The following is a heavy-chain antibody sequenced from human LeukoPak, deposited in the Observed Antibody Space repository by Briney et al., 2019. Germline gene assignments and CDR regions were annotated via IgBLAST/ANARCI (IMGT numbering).Heavy chain of an antibody. D-gene: IGHD6-19*01. J-gene: IGHJ4*02. V-gene: IGHV1-69*01. CDR2: IIPIFGTA. CDR1: GGTFSSYA. Sequence: GSSVKVSCKASGGTFSSYAISWVRQAPGQGLEWMGGIIPIFGTANYAQEFQGRVTITADESTSTAYMELSSLRSEDTAVYYCARDPYSSGWRDGIDYWGQGTLVTVSS. CDR3: ARDPYSSGWRDGIDY.